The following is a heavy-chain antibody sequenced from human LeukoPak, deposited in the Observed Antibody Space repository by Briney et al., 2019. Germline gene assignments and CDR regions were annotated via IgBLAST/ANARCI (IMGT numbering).Heavy chain of an antibody. CDR3: ARDYGGNPIFDY. D-gene: IGHD4-23*01. CDR2: IIPIFGIA. Sequence: SVKVSCKASGGTFISYAISWVRQAPGQGLEWMGRIIPIFGIANYAQKFQGRVTITADKSTSTAYMELSSLRSEDTAVYYCARDYGGNPIFDYWGQGTLVTVSS. V-gene: IGHV1-69*04. J-gene: IGHJ4*02. CDR1: GGTFISYA.